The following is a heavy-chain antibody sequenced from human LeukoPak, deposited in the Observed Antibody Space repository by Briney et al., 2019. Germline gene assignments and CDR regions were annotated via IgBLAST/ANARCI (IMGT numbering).Heavy chain of an antibody. CDR3: AREMAYYDFWSGYPPGYMDV. CDR1: GFTVSRNY. J-gene: IGHJ6*03. V-gene: IGHV3-66*02. Sequence: PGGSLRLSCAASGFTVSRNYMSWVRQAPGKGLECVSVIYSGGSTYYADSVKGRFTISRDNSKNTLYLQMNSLRAEDTAVYYCAREMAYYDFWSGYPPGYMDVWGKGTTVTVSS. D-gene: IGHD3-3*01. CDR2: IYSGGST.